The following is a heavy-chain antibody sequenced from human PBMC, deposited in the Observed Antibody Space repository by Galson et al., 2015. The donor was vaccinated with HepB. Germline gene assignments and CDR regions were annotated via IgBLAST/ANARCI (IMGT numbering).Heavy chain of an antibody. V-gene: IGHV4-59*08. Sequence: SETLSLTCTVSGGSISSYYWSWIRQPPGKGLEWIGYIYYSGSTNYNPSLKSRVTISVDTSKNQFSLKLSSVTAADTAVYYCARHRRDFWSGFLSPKWYFDLWGRGTLVTVSS. J-gene: IGHJ2*01. CDR1: GGSISSYY. CDR3: ARHRRDFWSGFLSPKWYFDL. D-gene: IGHD3-3*01. CDR2: IYYSGST.